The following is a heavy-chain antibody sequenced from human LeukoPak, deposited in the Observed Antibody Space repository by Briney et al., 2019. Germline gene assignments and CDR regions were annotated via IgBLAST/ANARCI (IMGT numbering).Heavy chain of an antibody. CDR2: ISGSGGST. J-gene: IGHJ4*02. CDR3: AKDNPSSWRPRTYFDY. D-gene: IGHD6-13*01. CDR1: GFTFSSYA. Sequence: GGSLRLSCAASGFTFSSYAMSWVRQAPGKGLEWVSAISGSGGSTYYADSVKGRFTISRDNSKNTLYLQMNSLRAEDTAVYYCAKDNPSSWRPRTYFDYWGQGTLVTVSS. V-gene: IGHV3-23*01.